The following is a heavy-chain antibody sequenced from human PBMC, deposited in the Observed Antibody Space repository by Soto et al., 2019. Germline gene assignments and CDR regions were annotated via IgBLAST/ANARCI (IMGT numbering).Heavy chain of an antibody. CDR3: ARGPPSGSFSLTPRY. D-gene: IGHD1-26*01. J-gene: IGHJ4*02. V-gene: IGHV1-18*04. Sequence: QVQLVQSGPEVKKPGASVKVSCKASGYSFHNFGIIWVRQAPGQGLEWMGWISGQIAKTNYAQKFQGKVTMTTDTSTSTAYMERNTLTSDDTAMYYCARGPPSGSFSLTPRYWGQGTLVTVSS. CDR1: GYSFHNFG. CDR2: ISGQIAKT.